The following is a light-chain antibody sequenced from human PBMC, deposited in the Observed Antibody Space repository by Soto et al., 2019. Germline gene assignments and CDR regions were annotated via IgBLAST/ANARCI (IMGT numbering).Light chain of an antibody. Sequence: EIVLTQSPGTLSLSPGERATLSCRASQSVSSSYLAWYQRKPGQAPRLLIYGASSRATVIPDRFSGSGSATDFTLTISRLEPEDFAVYYCQQYGSSRTFGQGTKVEIK. CDR3: QQYGSSRT. CDR2: GAS. J-gene: IGKJ1*01. V-gene: IGKV3-20*01. CDR1: QSVSSSY.